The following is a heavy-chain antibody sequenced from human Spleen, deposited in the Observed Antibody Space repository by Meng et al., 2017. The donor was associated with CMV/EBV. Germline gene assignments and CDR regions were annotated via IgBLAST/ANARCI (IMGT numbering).Heavy chain of an antibody. Sequence: GESLKISCAASGFSFSGYAMHWVRQAPGKGLEWVVVISYDGSNKYYADSVKGRFTISRDNSKNTLYLQMTSLRAEDTATYYCVKYAGDNWGQGTLVTVSS. CDR3: VKYAGDN. J-gene: IGHJ4*02. CDR1: GFSFSGYA. CDR2: ISYDGSNK. V-gene: IGHV3-30*04. D-gene: IGHD2-2*01.